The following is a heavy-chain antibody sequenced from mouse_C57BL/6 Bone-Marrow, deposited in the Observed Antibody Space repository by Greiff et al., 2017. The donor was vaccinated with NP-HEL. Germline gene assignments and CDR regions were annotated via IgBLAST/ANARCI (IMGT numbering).Heavy chain of an antibody. V-gene: IGHV1-80*01. J-gene: IGHJ3*01. CDR2: IYPGGGGT. CDR3: ARGAY. CDR1: GYEFSNYW. Sequence: QVQLQQSGAELVKPGASVKISCKASGYEFSNYWMNWVKQRPGKGLEWIGQIYPGGGGTNSNGNFKDKATLTADKSSSTAYVQLSRLTSEDSAVYVCARGAYWGQGTLVTVSA.